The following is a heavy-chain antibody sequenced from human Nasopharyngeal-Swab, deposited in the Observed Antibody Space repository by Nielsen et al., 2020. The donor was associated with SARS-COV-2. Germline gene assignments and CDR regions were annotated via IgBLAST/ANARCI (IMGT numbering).Heavy chain of an antibody. Sequence: GGSLRPSWAPSGFTFSIFGMHWVRQAPGKGLEWVAVISYDGSNKYYADSVKGRFTISRDNSKNTLYLQMNSLRAEDTAVYYCAKWLSIAAAYDYWGQGTLVTVSS. V-gene: IGHV3-30*18. CDR2: ISYDGSNK. J-gene: IGHJ4*02. D-gene: IGHD6-13*01. CDR3: AKWLSIAAAYDY. CDR1: GFTFSIFG.